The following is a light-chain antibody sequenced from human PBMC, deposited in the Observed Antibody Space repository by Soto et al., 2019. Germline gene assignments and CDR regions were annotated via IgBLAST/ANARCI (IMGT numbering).Light chain of an antibody. Sequence: DIQMTQSPSSLSASVGDRVTIPCRTSQSINTYLNWYQQKPGKAPKLLIYGASSLQSGVPLRFSGSGSGTDFTLTISSLEPEDFATYYCQESYSVLWGTCGQGTKVDIK. J-gene: IGKJ1*01. V-gene: IGKV1-39*01. CDR2: GAS. CDR3: QESYSVLWGT. CDR1: QSINTY.